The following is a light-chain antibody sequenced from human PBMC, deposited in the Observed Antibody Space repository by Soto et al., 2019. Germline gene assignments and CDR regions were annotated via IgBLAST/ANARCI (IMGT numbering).Light chain of an antibody. CDR1: SSNIGGGYD. V-gene: IGLV1-40*01. J-gene: IGLJ3*02. CDR3: HSYDSSLGGWV. Sequence: QSVLTQPPSVSGAPGQRVTISCTGTSSNIGGGYDVHWYQQLPGTAPKLLIYGNSNRPSGVPDRFSGSKSGTSASLAIPGLQAEEEADYYCHSYDSSLGGWVFGGGTKLTVL. CDR2: GNS.